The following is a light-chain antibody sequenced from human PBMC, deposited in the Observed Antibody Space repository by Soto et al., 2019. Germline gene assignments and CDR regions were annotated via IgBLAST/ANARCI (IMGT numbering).Light chain of an antibody. Sequence: EIVMTQSPATLAVSPGERATLSCRASQSVSSNLDWYQQKPGQAPRLLIYGASTRATGIPARFSGSGSGTEFTLTISSLKSEDFAVYYCQQYNNWPPVLTFGGGTKVEIK. CDR3: QQYNNWPPVLT. V-gene: IGKV3-15*01. J-gene: IGKJ4*01. CDR1: QSVSSN. CDR2: GAS.